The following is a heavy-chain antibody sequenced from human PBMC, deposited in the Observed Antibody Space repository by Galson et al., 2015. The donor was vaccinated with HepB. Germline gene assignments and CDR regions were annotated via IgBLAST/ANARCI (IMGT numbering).Heavy chain of an antibody. CDR3: AKDTMTVVTTIDQ. D-gene: IGHD4-17*01. CDR2: ITSSGGTT. V-gene: IGHV3-23*01. J-gene: IGHJ4*02. CDR1: GFTFSNYH. Sequence: SLRLSCAASGFTFSNYHMNWVRQAPGKGLEWISGITSSGGTTYYADSVKGRFTISRDNSKETLYLQMNSLRAEDTAVYHCAKDTMTVVTTIDQWGQGTLVTVSS.